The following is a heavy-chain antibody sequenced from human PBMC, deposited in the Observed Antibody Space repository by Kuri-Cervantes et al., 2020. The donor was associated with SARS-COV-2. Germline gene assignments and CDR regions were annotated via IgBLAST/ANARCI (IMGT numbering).Heavy chain of an antibody. Sequence: GESLKISCAASAFPFSTYSMHWVRQAPGKGLEWVSYITHSSSYIYYADSVKGRFTISRDNSKNTLYLQMNSLRAEDTAVYYCAKDRIDIGYYYYYYGMDVWGQGTTVTVSS. V-gene: IGHV3-21*04. D-gene: IGHD2-15*01. CDR3: AKDRIDIGYYYYYYGMDV. J-gene: IGHJ6*02. CDR1: AFPFSTYS. CDR2: ITHSSSYI.